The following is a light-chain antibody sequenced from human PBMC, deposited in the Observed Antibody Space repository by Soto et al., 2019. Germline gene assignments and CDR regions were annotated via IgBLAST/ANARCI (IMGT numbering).Light chain of an antibody. V-gene: IGLV2-8*01. CDR1: SSDVGGYNY. CDR2: EVS. Sequence: QSALTQPPSASGSPGQSVTISCTGTSSDVGGYNYVSWYQYHPGKAPKLMIYEVSKRPSGVPDRFSGSKSGNTASLTVSGLQAEDEADYYCASYAGSNNLGVFGGGTKVTVL. CDR3: ASYAGSNNLGV. J-gene: IGLJ3*02.